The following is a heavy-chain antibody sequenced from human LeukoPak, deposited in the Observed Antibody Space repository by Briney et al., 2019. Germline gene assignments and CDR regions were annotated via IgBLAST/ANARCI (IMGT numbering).Heavy chain of an antibody. CDR3: AMKAVPRPRLYDAFDF. D-gene: IGHD2-2*02. J-gene: IGHJ3*01. CDR2: IFPSGGEI. CDR1: GLTVSSNY. V-gene: IGHV3-53*01. Sequence: PGGSLRLSCAASGLTVSSNYMNWVRQPPGKGLEWVSSIFPSGGEIHYADSVRGRFTISRDNSKSTLSLQMNSLRADDTAVYYCAMKAVPRPRLYDAFDFWGQGTVVTVSS.